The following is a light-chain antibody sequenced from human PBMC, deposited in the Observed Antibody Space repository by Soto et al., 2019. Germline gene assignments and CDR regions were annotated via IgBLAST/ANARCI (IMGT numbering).Light chain of an antibody. Sequence: QSVLNQPPSASGTPGQRVTISCSGSSSNIGSNYVYWYQQLPGTAPKLLIYRNNQRPSGVPDRFSGSKSGTSPSLAISGLRSEDEADYYCAAWDDSLSGQVFGTGTKVPVL. CDR3: AAWDDSLSGQV. V-gene: IGLV1-47*01. J-gene: IGLJ1*01. CDR1: SSNIGSNY. CDR2: RNN.